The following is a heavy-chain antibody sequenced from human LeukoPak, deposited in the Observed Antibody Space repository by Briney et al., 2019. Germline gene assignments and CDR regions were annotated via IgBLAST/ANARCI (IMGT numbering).Heavy chain of an antibody. D-gene: IGHD6-19*01. Sequence: GGSLRLSCAASGFTVSSNHMTWVRQAPEKGLEWVSVIYSGGSTYYADSVKGRFTISRDNSKNTLYLQMNSLRAEDTAVYYCARDRSGWYAPGYWGQGTLVTVSS. CDR1: GFTVSSNH. CDR3: ARDRSGWYAPGY. J-gene: IGHJ4*02. CDR2: IYSGGST. V-gene: IGHV3-53*01.